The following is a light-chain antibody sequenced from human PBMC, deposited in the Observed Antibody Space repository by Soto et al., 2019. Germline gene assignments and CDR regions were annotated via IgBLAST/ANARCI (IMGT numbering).Light chain of an antibody. CDR2: DVS. CDR1: SSDVGAYNY. J-gene: IGLJ1*01. CDR3: SSYTSATTYV. V-gene: IGLV2-14*01. Sequence: QSALTPPAPVSGSPGQSINTSCPGTSSDVGAYNYDSWYQQYPGEAPKVIIYDVSHRPAGVSNRFSGSKSGNTASLTISGLQTQDEADYYCSSYTSATTYVFGTGTKVTVL.